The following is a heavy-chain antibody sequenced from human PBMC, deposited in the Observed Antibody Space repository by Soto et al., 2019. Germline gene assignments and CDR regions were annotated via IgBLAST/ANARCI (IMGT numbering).Heavy chain of an antibody. CDR1: GGTFSSYA. V-gene: IGHV1-69*12. J-gene: IGHJ4*02. Sequence: QVQLVQSGAEVKKPGSSLKVSCKSSGGTFSSYAISWVRQAPGQGLEWLGGIIPIFNKVNYAQKSQGRVTLTADDSTRTASMELSSLRSDDTAVYYCARAPIRLCSGDNCYSGLDSWGQGTLVIVSS. D-gene: IGHD2-15*01. CDR3: ARAPIRLCSGDNCYSGLDS. CDR2: IIPIFNKV.